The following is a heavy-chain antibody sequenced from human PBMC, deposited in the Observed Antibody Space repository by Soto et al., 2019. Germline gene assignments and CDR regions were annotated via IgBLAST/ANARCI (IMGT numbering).Heavy chain of an antibody. J-gene: IGHJ6*04. CDR3: ARGPNYYDFWTCDV. Sequence: SETLSLTCTVSGGSISSYYWSWIRQPPGKGLEWIGYIYYSGSTNYNPSLKSRVTISVDTSKNQFSLKLSSVTAADTAVYYCARGPNYYDFWTCDVWGKGTTVTVSS. CDR2: IYYSGST. CDR1: GGSISSYY. V-gene: IGHV4-59*01. D-gene: IGHD3-3*01.